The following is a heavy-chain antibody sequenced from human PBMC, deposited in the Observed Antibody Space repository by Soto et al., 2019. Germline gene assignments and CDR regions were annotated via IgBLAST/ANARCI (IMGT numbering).Heavy chain of an antibody. V-gene: IGHV4-30-2*01. CDR2: IYHSGST. D-gene: IGHD3-9*01. Sequence: SETLSLTCAVSGGSISSGGYSWSWIRQPPGKGLEWIGYIYHSGSTYYNPSLKSRVTISVDRSKNQFSLKLNSVTAADSAVYFCARLEGLATISYYFDFWGPGVLVTVSS. CDR1: GGSISSGGYS. CDR3: ARLEGLATISYYFDF. J-gene: IGHJ4*02.